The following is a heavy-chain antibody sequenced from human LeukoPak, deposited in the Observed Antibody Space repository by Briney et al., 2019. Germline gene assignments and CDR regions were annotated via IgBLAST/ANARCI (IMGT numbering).Heavy chain of an antibody. D-gene: IGHD3-22*01. Sequence: ASVKVSCKVSGYTLTELSMHWVRQAPGKGLEWMGGFDPEDGETIYAQKFQDRVTMTEDTSTDTAYMELSSLRSEDTAVYYCATSLTMIVVPGAAPGDSGYFDYWGQGTLVTVSS. J-gene: IGHJ4*02. CDR3: ATSLTMIVVPGAAPGDSGYFDY. V-gene: IGHV1-24*01. CDR2: FDPEDGET. CDR1: GYTLTELS.